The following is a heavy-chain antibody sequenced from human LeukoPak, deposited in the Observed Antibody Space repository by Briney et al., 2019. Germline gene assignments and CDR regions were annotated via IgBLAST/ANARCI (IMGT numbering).Heavy chain of an antibody. CDR2: IAGSSGNT. J-gene: IGHJ4*02. D-gene: IGHD3-22*01. CDR3: ANPAGYFDSSGYDVDY. V-gene: IGHV3-23*01. CDR1: GFTFSSYV. Sequence: GGSLRLSCAASGFTFSSYVMTWVRQAPGKGLEWVSSIAGSSGNTYYADSVKGRFTISGDNFKNTLYLQMSSLRAEDTAVYYCANPAGYFDSSGYDVDYWGQGTLVTVSS.